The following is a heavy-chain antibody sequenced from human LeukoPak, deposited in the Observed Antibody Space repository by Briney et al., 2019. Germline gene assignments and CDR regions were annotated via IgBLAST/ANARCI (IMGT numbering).Heavy chain of an antibody. Sequence: PGGSLRLSCAASGFTFGSYGMHWVRQAPGKGLEWVTFIRSDGSNKYYADSVKGRFTISRDNSKNTLYLQMNTLIADDTAVYYCARGRYYHDSSGYTDYWGQGTLVTVSS. J-gene: IGHJ4*02. D-gene: IGHD3-22*01. CDR3: ARGRYYHDSSGYTDY. V-gene: IGHV3-30*02. CDR2: IRSDGSNK. CDR1: GFTFGSYG.